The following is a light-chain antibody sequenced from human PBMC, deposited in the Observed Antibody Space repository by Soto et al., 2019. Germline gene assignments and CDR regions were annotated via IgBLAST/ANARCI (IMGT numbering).Light chain of an antibody. CDR1: QGIRSY. J-gene: IGKJ1*01. Sequence: DIQLTQSPFFLSASVGDIVTITCRAIQGIRSYLVWYQQKPGKGPKLLIYAASSLQSGVPSRFSGSGSGTDFTLTTNSLQPEDFATYYCQNYNSYSEEFGQGTKVDIK. CDR3: QNYNSYSEE. V-gene: IGKV1-9*01. CDR2: AAS.